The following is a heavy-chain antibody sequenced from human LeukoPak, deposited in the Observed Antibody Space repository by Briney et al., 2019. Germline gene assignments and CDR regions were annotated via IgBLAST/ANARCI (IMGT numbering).Heavy chain of an antibody. V-gene: IGHV1-8*01. CDR3: ARDHRYGGLFDY. Sequence: ASVKVSCKASGYTFTSYDINWVRQATGQGLEWMGWMNPNSGNTGYAQKFQGRVTMTRNTSISTAYMELSSLRSEDTAVYYCARDHRYGGLFDYWGQGTLVTVSS. CDR1: GYTFTSYD. J-gene: IGHJ4*02. CDR2: MNPNSGNT. D-gene: IGHD1-1*01.